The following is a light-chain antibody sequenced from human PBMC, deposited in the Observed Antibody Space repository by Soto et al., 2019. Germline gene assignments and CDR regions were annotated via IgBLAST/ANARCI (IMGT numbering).Light chain of an antibody. CDR3: AVWDDGLIGSVA. J-gene: IGLJ2*01. V-gene: IGLV1-44*01. CDR1: SSNIGKNT. Sequence: QSVLTQPPSASGTPGQRVTISCSGSSSNIGKNTVNWYQQLPGTAPQLLIYRNNQRPSGVPDRFSGSKSGTSASLAISGLQSDDEADYYCAVWDDGLIGSVAFGGGTKLTVL. CDR2: RNN.